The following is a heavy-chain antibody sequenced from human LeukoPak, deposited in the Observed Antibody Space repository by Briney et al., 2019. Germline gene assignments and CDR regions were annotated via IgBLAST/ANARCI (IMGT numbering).Heavy chain of an antibody. D-gene: IGHD6-13*01. J-gene: IGHJ4*02. CDR2: IYLADSGT. Sequence: GESLKISCRTSGSSFTTSWIGWLRQRPGKGLEWMAIIYLADSGTKYSPSLQDQVTISVDKSISTAYLQWSSLKASDSAMYYCARQRIAGYYFDYWGQGTLVTVSS. V-gene: IGHV5-51*01. CDR1: GSSFTTSW. CDR3: ARQRIAGYYFDY.